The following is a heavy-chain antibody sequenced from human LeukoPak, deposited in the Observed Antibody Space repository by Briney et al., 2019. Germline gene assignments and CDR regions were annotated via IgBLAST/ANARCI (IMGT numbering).Heavy chain of an antibody. V-gene: IGHV3-74*01. J-gene: IGHJ4*02. Sequence: GGSLRLSCAASGFTVSSNYMNWVRQAPGKGLVWVSRIASDGSSTTYADSVKGRFSISRDNAKNTLYLQMNSLRVEDTAVYYCARGRPHGNDYWGQGTLVTVSS. D-gene: IGHD4-23*01. CDR2: IASDGSST. CDR1: GFTVSSNY. CDR3: ARGRPHGNDY.